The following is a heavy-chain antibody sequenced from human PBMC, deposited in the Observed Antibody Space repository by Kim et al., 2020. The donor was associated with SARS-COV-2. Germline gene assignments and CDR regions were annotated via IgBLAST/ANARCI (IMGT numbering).Heavy chain of an antibody. Sequence: ASVKVSCKASGYTFTSYYMHWVRQAPGQGLEWMGIINPSGGSTSYAQKFQGRVTMTRDTSTSTVYMELSSLRSEDTAVYYCARDDHDTGLGWGTIFGVVIGHGMDVWGQGTTVTVSS. V-gene: IGHV1-46*01. CDR1: GYTFTSYY. D-gene: IGHD3-3*01. J-gene: IGHJ6*02. CDR2: INPSGGST. CDR3: ARDDHDTGLGWGTIFGVVIGHGMDV.